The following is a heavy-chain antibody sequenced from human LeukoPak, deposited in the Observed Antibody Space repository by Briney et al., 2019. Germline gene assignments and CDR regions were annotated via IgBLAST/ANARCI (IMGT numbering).Heavy chain of an antibody. CDR1: GDSINSYY. CDR2: IHYSGHT. Sequence: SETLSLTCTVSGDSINSYYWSWIRQPPGKGLEWIAYIHYSGHTNSNPSLKSRVTISVDTSKSQFSLELSSVTAADTAVYYCAITRKWELDFDYWGQGTLVTVSS. D-gene: IGHD1-26*01. V-gene: IGHV4-59*12. CDR3: AITRKWELDFDY. J-gene: IGHJ4*02.